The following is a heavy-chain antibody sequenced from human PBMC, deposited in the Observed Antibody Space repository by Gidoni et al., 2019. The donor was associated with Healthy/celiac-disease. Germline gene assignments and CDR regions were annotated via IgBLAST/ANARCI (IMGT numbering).Heavy chain of an antibody. CDR3: TRYGFYSYYMDV. D-gene: IGHD2-2*03. Sequence: EVQLVESGGGLVQPGGSLVLSCAASAFTFRGSAMHWVRQAFGKGPEWVGRIRSKANSYASAYAASVKGRFTISRDDSKNTAYLQMNSLKTEDTAVYYCTRYGFYSYYMDVWGRGTTVTVSS. CDR2: IRSKANSYAS. V-gene: IGHV3-73*02. CDR1: AFTFRGSA. J-gene: IGHJ6*03.